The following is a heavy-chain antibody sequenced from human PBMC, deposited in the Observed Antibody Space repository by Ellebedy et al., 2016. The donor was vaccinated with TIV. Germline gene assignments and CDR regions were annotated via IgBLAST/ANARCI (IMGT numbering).Heavy chain of an antibody. Sequence: GRFTITRDDAKNSLYLQMNSLSAEDTAVYYCARDRGGRSGLAYWGQGTLVTVSS. D-gene: IGHD1-26*01. J-gene: IGHJ4*02. V-gene: IGHV3-11*06. CDR3: ARDRGGRSGLAY.